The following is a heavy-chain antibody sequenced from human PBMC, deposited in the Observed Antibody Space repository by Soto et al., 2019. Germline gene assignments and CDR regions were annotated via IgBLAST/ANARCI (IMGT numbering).Heavy chain of an antibody. CDR1: GFTFSSYA. CDR2: ISYDGSNK. V-gene: IGHV3-30-3*01. D-gene: IGHD3-10*01. CDR3: ARDPSSITMDEGWFDP. Sequence: QVQLVESGGGVVQPGRSLRLSCAASGFTFSSYAMHWVRQARGKGLDWVAVISYDGSNKYYADSVKGRFTISRDNSKNTLYLQMISLRAEVTAVYYCARDPSSITMDEGWFDPWGQGTLVTVSS. J-gene: IGHJ5*02.